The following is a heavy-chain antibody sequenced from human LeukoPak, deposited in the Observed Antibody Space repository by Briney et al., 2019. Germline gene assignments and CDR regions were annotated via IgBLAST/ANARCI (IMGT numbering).Heavy chain of an antibody. V-gene: IGHV1-18*01. CDR1: GYTFTSYG. CDR3: ARGPRGDIVVVVAADHPPDWFDP. D-gene: IGHD2-15*01. CDR2: ISASNGNT. Sequence: ASVKVSCNASGYTFTSYGISWVRQAPGQGLQWMGWISASNGNTNYAQKLQGRVTMTTDTSTSTAYMELRSLRSDDTAVYYCARGPRGDIVVVVAADHPPDWFDPWGQGTLVTVSS. J-gene: IGHJ5*02.